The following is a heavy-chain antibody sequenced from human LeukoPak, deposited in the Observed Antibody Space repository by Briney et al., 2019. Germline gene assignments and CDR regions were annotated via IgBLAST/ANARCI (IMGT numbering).Heavy chain of an antibody. CDR3: ARTRGDPLRQQPVRYYYYYGMDV. CDR1: GGSFSGYY. Sequence: SETLSLTCAVYGGSFSGYYWSWIRQPPGKGLEWIGEINHSGSTNYNPSLKSRVTISADTSKNQFSLKLSSVTAADTAVYYCARTRGDPLRQQPVRYYYYYGMDVWGQGTTVTVSS. CDR2: INHSGST. D-gene: IGHD6-13*01. V-gene: IGHV4-34*01. J-gene: IGHJ6*02.